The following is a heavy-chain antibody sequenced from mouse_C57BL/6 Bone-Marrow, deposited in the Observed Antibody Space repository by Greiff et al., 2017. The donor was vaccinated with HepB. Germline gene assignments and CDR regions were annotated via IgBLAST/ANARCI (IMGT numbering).Heavy chain of an antibody. CDR1: GYTFTSYW. Sequence: QVQLQQPGAELVKPGASVKVSCKASGYTFTSYWMHWVKQRPGQGLEWIGRIHPSDSDTNYNQKFKGKATLTVDKSSSTAYMELRSLTSEDSAVYFCARNYYDSYAMDYWGQGTSVTVSS. CDR2: IHPSDSDT. CDR3: ARNYYDSYAMDY. V-gene: IGHV1-74*01. J-gene: IGHJ4*01. D-gene: IGHD2-1*01.